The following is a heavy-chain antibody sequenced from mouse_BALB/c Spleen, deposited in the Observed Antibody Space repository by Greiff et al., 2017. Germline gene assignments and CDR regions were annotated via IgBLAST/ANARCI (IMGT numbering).Heavy chain of an antibody. D-gene: IGHD2-12*01. J-gene: IGHJ4*01. Sequence: EVHLVESGGGLVKPGGSLKLSCAASGFTFSDYYMYWVRQTPEKRLEWVATISDGGSYTYYPDSVKGRFTISRDNAKNNLYLQMSSLKSEDTAMYYCARDRRRGDYAMDYWGQGTSVTVSS. CDR1: GFTFSDYY. CDR3: ARDRRRGDYAMDY. V-gene: IGHV5-4*02. CDR2: ISDGGSYT.